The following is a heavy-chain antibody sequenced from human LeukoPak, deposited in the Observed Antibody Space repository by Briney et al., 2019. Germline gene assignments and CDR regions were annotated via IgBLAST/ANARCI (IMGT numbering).Heavy chain of an antibody. D-gene: IGHD1-1*01. CDR3: ARHATGNGGAFDI. V-gene: IGHV4-59*08. J-gene: IGHJ3*02. CDR1: GGSISSYY. CDR2: IYYSGST. Sequence: SETLSLTCTVSGGSISSYYWSWIRQPPGKGLEWIGYIYYSGSTNYNPSLKSRVTISVDTSKNQFSLKLSSVTAADTAVYYCARHATGNGGAFDIWGQGTMVTVSS.